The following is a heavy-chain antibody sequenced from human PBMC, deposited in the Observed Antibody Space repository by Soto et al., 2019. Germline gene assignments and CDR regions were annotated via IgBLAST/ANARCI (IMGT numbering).Heavy chain of an antibody. J-gene: IGHJ5*02. CDR2: IIPIFGTA. D-gene: IGHD2-15*01. CDR1: GGTFSSYA. Sequence: QVQLVQSGAEVKKPGSSVKVSCKASGGTFSSYAISWVRQAPGQGLEWMGGIIPIFGTANYAQKFQGRVTINADESTSTAYMELSSLRSEDTAVYYCARARPRGYCSGGSCYYNWFDPWGQGTLVTVSS. CDR3: ARARPRGYCSGGSCYYNWFDP. V-gene: IGHV1-69*01.